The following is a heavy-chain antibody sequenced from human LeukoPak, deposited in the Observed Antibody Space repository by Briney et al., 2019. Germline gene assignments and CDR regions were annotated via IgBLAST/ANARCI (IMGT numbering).Heavy chain of an antibody. CDR2: INWNGGST. CDR3: ARGRGTITALGYYYYYMDV. V-gene: IGHV3-20*04. CDR1: GFTFDDYG. Sequence: GGSLRLSCAASGFTFDDYGMSWVRQAPGKGLEWVSGINWNGGSTGYADSVKGRFTISRDNAKNSLYLQMNSLRAEDTALYYCARGRGTITALGYYYYYMDVWGKGTTVTVSS. D-gene: IGHD5-12*01. J-gene: IGHJ6*03.